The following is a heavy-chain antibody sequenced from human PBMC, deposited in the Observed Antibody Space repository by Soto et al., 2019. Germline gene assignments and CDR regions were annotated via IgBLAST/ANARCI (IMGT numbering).Heavy chain of an antibody. V-gene: IGHV4-4*02. Sequence: SETLSLTCAVSSGSISSSNWWSWVRQPPGKGLEWIGEIYYSGSTNYNPSLKSRVTISVDKSKNQFSLKLSSVTAADTAVYYCARVVKGPLKVVVVAATRSYYMDVWGKGTTVTVSS. J-gene: IGHJ6*03. CDR2: IYYSGST. CDR3: ARVVKGPLKVVVVAATRSYYMDV. D-gene: IGHD2-15*01. CDR1: SGSISSSNW.